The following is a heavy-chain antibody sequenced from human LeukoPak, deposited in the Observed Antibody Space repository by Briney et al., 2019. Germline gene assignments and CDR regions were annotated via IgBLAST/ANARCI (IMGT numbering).Heavy chain of an antibody. V-gene: IGHV4-59*08. D-gene: IGHD5-18*01. CDR2: IYYSGST. Sequence: SSETLSLTCTISGGSISSYYWRWIRQPPGKGLEWIGYIYYSGSTNYNPSLKSRVTISVDTSKNQFSLKLSSVTAADTAVYYCARGGWSAMVSYFDYWGQGTLVTVSS. CDR1: GGSISSYY. J-gene: IGHJ4*02. CDR3: ARGGWSAMVSYFDY.